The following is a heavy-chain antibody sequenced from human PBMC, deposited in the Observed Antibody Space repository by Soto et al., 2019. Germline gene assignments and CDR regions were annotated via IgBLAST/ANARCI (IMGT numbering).Heavy chain of an antibody. Sequence: QVQLVQSGAEVKKPGSSVKVSCKASGGTFSSYAISWVRQAPGQGLEWMGGIIPIFGTANYAQKFQGRVTINADESTRTAYMELSSLRSEDTAVYYCARDRYVDFYYYYGMDVWGQGTTVTVSS. CDR3: ARDRYVDFYYYYGMDV. V-gene: IGHV1-69*01. J-gene: IGHJ6*02. CDR2: IIPIFGTA. CDR1: GGTFSSYA. D-gene: IGHD3-9*01.